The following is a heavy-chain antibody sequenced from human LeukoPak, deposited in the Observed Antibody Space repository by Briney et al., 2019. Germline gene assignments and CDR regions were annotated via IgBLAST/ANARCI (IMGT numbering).Heavy chain of an antibody. D-gene: IGHD6-19*01. J-gene: IGHJ4*02. CDR2: IIPIFGTA. Sequence: GASVKVSCKASGYTFTSYGISWVRQAPGQGLEWMGGIIPIFGTANYAQKFQGRVTITADESTSTAYMELSSLRSEDTAVYYCASESGWYSFDYWGQGTLVTVSS. CDR1: GYTFTSYG. CDR3: ASESGWYSFDY. V-gene: IGHV1-69*13.